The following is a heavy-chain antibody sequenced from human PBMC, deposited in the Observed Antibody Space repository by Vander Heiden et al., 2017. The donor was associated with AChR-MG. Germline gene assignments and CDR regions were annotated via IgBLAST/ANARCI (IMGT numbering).Heavy chain of an antibody. CDR3: AKARPSLLPRIVVPPSLGY. Sequence: QVQLVESGGGVVQPGGSLRLSCAASGFTFSSYGMHWVRQAPGKGLEWVAFIRYDGSNKYYADSVKGRFTISRDNSKNTLYLQMNSLRAEDTAVYYCAKARPSLLPRIVVPPSLGYWGQGTLVTVSS. CDR2: IRYDGSNK. D-gene: IGHD3-22*01. V-gene: IGHV3-30*02. J-gene: IGHJ4*02. CDR1: GFTFSSYG.